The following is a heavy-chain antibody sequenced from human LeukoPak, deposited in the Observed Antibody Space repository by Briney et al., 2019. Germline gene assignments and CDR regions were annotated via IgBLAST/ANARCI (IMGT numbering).Heavy chain of an antibody. J-gene: IGHJ4*02. D-gene: IGHD6-19*01. CDR2: ITGTGGST. V-gene: IGHV3-23*01. Sequence: GGSLRLSCAASGFTFASYAMSWVRQAPGKGLEWVSCITGTGGSTYYADSVKGRFTISRDNAKNSLYLQMNSLRVEDTAFYYCAKDNRRHYTSGPNPDSLHWGQGALVTVSS. CDR3: AKDNRRHYTSGPNPDSLH. CDR1: GFTFASYA.